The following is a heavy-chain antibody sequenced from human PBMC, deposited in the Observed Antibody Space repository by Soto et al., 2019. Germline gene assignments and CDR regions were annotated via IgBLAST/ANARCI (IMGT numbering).Heavy chain of an antibody. CDR1: GGSISSSSYY. CDR3: ARHYPRQWLVYLGDAFDI. Sequence: SETLSLPCTVSGGSISSSSYYWGWIRQPPGKGLEWIGSIYYSGSTYYNPSLKSRVTISVNTSKNQFSLKLSSVTAADTAVYYCARHYPRQWLVYLGDAFDIWGQGTMVTVSS. CDR2: IYYSGST. V-gene: IGHV4-39*01. J-gene: IGHJ3*02. D-gene: IGHD6-19*01.